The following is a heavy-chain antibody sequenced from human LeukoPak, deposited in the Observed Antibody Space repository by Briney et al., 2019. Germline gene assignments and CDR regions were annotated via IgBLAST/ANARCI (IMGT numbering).Heavy chain of an antibody. CDR1: GGSISSYY. V-gene: IGHV4-59*12. D-gene: IGHD4-23*01. J-gene: IGHJ6*03. CDR2: IYYSGST. Sequence: PSETLSLTCTVSGGSISSYYWSWIRQPPGKGLEWIGYIYYSGSTNYNPSLKSRVTISVDTSKNQFSLKLSSVTAADTAVYYCARGRGVVRGRYYYYYMDVWGKGTTVTVSS. CDR3: ARGRGVVRGRYYYYYMDV.